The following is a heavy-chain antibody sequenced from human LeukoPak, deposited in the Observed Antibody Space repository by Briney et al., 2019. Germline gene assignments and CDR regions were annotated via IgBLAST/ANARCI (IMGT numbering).Heavy chain of an antibody. CDR3: ARRIGSGWNFDY. J-gene: IGHJ4*02. D-gene: IGHD6-19*01. CDR1: GFIFNNYD. Sequence: GGSLRLSCAASGFIFNNYDMHWVRQAPGKGLEWVAVIRYDGDYENYADSVKGRFTISKDNSKNTVYLQMNSLRPEGTAVYYCARRIGSGWNFDYWGQGTLVTVSS. CDR2: IRYDGDYE. V-gene: IGHV3-30*03.